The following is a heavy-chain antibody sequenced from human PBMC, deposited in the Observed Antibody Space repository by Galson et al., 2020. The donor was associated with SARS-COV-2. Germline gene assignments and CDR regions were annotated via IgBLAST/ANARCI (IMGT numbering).Heavy chain of an antibody. CDR1: GYTFTSYY. CDR2: INPNGGST. V-gene: IGHV1-46*01. J-gene: IGHJ1*01. Sequence: ASVKVSCKASGYTFTSYYMHWVRQAPGQGLEWMGIINPNGGSTSYAQKFQGRVTMTRDTSTSTVYMELSSLTSEDTAVYYCARGLLSSFGYSSGWGQSAEYFQHWGQGTLVTVSS. CDR3: ARGLLSSFGYSSGWGQSAEYFQH. D-gene: IGHD6-19*01.